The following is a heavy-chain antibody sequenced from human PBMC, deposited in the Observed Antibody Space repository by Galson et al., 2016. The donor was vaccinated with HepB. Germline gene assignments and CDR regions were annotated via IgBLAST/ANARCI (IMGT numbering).Heavy chain of an antibody. D-gene: IGHD6-19*01. CDR1: GYNFITYW. CDR3: AIRLYSSGSFDY. V-gene: IGHV5-10-1*01. Sequence: QSGAEVKKPGESLRISCMGSGYNFITYWISWVRQMPGKGLEWMGSIDPSDSYTNYSPSFQGHVTISTDRSISTAYLQWSSLKASDTAIYYCAIRLYSSGSFDYWRQGTLVTVSS. CDR2: IDPSDSYT. J-gene: IGHJ4*02.